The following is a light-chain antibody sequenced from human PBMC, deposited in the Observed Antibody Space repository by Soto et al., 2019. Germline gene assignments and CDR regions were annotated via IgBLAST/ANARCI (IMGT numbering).Light chain of an antibody. CDR3: KQSYSTPRA. CDR2: AAS. CDR1: QSISSY. Sequence: DIQITQSPSSLSASVGDSVTITYRASQSISSYLNWYQQKPGKAPKLLIYAASSLQSGVPPRFSGSGPGTDFTLTISSLQPEDFATYYCKQSYSTPRALGLGTKVDIK. J-gene: IGKJ3*01. V-gene: IGKV1-39*01.